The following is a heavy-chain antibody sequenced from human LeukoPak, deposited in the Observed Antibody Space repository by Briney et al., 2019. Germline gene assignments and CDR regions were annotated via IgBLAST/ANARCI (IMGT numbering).Heavy chain of an antibody. J-gene: IGHJ1*01. CDR3: ARGRPGELLWLYFQH. Sequence: SSVRVSCKASGGTFSSYAISWVRQAPGQGLEWMGGIIPIFGTANYAQKFQGRVTITTDESTSTACMELSSLRSEDTAVYYCARGRPGELLWLYFQHWGQGTLVTVSS. V-gene: IGHV1-69*05. D-gene: IGHD3-10*01. CDR1: GGTFSSYA. CDR2: IIPIFGTA.